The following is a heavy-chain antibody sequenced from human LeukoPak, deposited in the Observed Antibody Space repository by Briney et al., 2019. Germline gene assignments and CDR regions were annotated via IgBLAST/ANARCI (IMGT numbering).Heavy chain of an antibody. CDR2: IYSGGST. Sequence: GGSLRLSCAASGFTVSSNYMSWVRQAPGKGLEWVSVIYSGGSTYYADSVKGRFTISRDNSKNTLYLQMNSLRAEDTAVYYCARGTSYYDSSGYLYYFDYWGQETLVTVSS. CDR3: ARGTSYYDSSGYLYYFDY. D-gene: IGHD3-22*01. V-gene: IGHV3-53*01. J-gene: IGHJ4*02. CDR1: GFTVSSNY.